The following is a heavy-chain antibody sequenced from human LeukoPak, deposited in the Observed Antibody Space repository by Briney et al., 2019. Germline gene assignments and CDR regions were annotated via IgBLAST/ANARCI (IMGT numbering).Heavy chain of an antibody. CDR2: ISSSSSYI. CDR3: ARDQDGSGSYYKSAVDY. CDR1: GFTFSSYS. Sequence: GGSLRLACAASGFTFSSYSMNWVRQAPGKGLEWVSSISSSSSYIYYADSVKGRFTISRDNAKNSLYLQMNSLRAEDTAVYYCARDQDGSGSYYKSAVDYWGQGTLVTVSS. V-gene: IGHV3-21*01. D-gene: IGHD3-10*01. J-gene: IGHJ4*02.